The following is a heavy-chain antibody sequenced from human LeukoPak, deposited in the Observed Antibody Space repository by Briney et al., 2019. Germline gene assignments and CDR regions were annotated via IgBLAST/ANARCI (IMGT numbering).Heavy chain of an antibody. CDR1: GYTLSNYA. CDR3: AREGILRAAAGTIDY. J-gene: IGHJ4*02. CDR2: ISTYNGNT. Sequence: ASVKVSCKASGYTLSNYAINWVRQAPGQGIEWMGWISTYNGNTNYAQKLQDRVTMTTDTSTSTAYMELRSMRSDDTAMYYCAREGILRAAAGTIDYWGQGTLVTVSS. D-gene: IGHD6-13*01. V-gene: IGHV1-18*01.